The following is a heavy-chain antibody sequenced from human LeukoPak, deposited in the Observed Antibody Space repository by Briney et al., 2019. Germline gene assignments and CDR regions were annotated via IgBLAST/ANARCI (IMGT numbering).Heavy chain of an antibody. D-gene: IGHD3-3*02. CDR3: ARCISWFDP. J-gene: IGHJ5*02. CDR1: GGSISSYY. CDR2: IYYSEST. Sequence: PSETLSLTCTVSGGSISSYYWSWIRQPPGKGLEWIGYIYYSESTNYNPSLKSRVTISVDTSKNQFSLKLSSVTAADTAVYYCARCISWFDPWGQGTLVTVSS. V-gene: IGHV4-59*01.